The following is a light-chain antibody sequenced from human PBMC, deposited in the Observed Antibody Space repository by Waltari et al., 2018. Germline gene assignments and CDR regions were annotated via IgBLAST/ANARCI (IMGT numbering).Light chain of an antibody. CDR2: EVT. CDR1: SSDIGAYNY. J-gene: IGLJ3*02. Sequence: QSALTQPASVSGSPGQSITISCTGTSSDIGAYNYVSWYQQHPGKAPKLMISEVTNRPSGVPDRFSGSKSGNTASLGISGLQAEDEADYYCSSYRSRNTPVLFGGGTTLTVV. CDR3: SSYRSRNTPVL. V-gene: IGLV2-14*01.